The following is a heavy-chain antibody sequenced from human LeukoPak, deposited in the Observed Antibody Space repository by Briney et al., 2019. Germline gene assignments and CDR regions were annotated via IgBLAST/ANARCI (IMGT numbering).Heavy chain of an antibody. J-gene: IGHJ6*03. CDR2: IWYDGSNK. CDR1: GFTFSSYG. CDR3: ARDPDSYYYYMDV. Sequence: PGRSLRLSCAASGFTFSSYGMHWVRQAPGKGLEWVAVIWYDGSNKYYADSVKGRFTISRDNSKNTLYLQMNSLRAEGTAVYYCARDPDSYYYYMDVWGKGTTVTVSS. V-gene: IGHV3-33*01.